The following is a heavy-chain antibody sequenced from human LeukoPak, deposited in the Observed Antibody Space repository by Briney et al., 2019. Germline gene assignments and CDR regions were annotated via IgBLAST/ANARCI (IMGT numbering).Heavy chain of an antibody. V-gene: IGHV3-48*03. CDR2: ISSSGSTI. CDR1: GFTFSSYE. J-gene: IGHJ4*02. CDR3: ARDRAGYYGSGSGYFDY. D-gene: IGHD3-10*01. Sequence: SGGSLRLSCAAPGFTFSSYEMNWVRQAPGKGLEWVSYISSSGSTIYYADSVKGRFTISRDNSKNTLYLQMNSLRAEDTAVYYCARDRAGYYGSGSGYFDYWGQGTLVTVSS.